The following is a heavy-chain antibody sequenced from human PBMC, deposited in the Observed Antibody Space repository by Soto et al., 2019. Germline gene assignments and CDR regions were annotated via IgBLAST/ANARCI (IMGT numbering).Heavy chain of an antibody. J-gene: IGHJ4*02. CDR3: GRGRSGQIVVFY. V-gene: IGHV1-2*02. CDR2: INPNSGGT. Sequence: ASVKVSCKASGYTFTGYYMHWVRQAPGQGLEWMGWINPNSGGTNYAQRFQGRVTMTMDMSITTVYMELNNLTPDDTAVYYCGRGRSGQIVVFYWGQGTPVTVSS. CDR1: GYTFTGYY. D-gene: IGHD1-26*01.